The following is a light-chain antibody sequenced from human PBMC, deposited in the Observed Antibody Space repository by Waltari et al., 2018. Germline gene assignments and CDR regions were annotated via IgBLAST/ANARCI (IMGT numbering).Light chain of an antibody. CDR2: DAS. Sequence: EIVLTQSQAPLSLSPGERATLSCRASQSVSSYLAWYQQGPGQARRSIIYDASNRATGRPARFSGRVSGTELTVTISSLGPEDFAVYCGEQRSNGPLSFTFGPGTKVDIK. CDR1: QSVSSY. J-gene: IGKJ3*01. V-gene: IGKV3-11*01. CDR3: EQRSNGPLSFT.